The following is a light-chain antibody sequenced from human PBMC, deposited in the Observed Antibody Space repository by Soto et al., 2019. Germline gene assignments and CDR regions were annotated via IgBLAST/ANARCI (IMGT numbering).Light chain of an antibody. CDR3: QQRNSYPRT. J-gene: IGKJ2*01. Sequence: DIQLTQSPSFLSASVGNRVTITFXASQGINIFLAWFQQKPGKAPNILISAASTLQSGVPSRFSGSGAETEFTLTITSLQPEDSATYYCQQRNSYPRTFGQGTKVDIK. CDR2: AAS. CDR1: QGINIF. V-gene: IGKV1-9*01.